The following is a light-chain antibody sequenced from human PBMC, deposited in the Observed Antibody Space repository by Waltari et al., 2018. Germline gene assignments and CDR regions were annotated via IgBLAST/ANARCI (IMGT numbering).Light chain of an antibody. CDR1: QGISRY. Sequence: CRASQGISRYLVWYQQRPGQAPRLLIYGASIRAAGIPDRFSGSGSGTDFTLSISRLEPEDFAVYYCQNHERLPATFGQGTRVEIK. CDR3: QNHERLPAT. V-gene: IGKV3-20*01. CDR2: GAS. J-gene: IGKJ1*01.